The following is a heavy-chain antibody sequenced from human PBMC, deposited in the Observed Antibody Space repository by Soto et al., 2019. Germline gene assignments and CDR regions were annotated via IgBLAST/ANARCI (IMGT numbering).Heavy chain of an antibody. D-gene: IGHD2-8*01. CDR3: ERTRTNGVCRFDY. CDR2: MNPNSGNT. J-gene: IGHJ4*02. Sequence: ASVKVSCKASGYTFTSYDINWVRQATGQGLEWMGWMNPNSGNTGYAQKFQGRVTMTRNTSISTAYMELSSLRSEDKAVYYCERTRTNGVCRFDYWGQGTLVTVSS. CDR1: GYTFTSYD. V-gene: IGHV1-8*01.